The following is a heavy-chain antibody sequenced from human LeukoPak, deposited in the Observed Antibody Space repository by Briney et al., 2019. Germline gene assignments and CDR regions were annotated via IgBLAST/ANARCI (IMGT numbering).Heavy chain of an antibody. CDR2: IYPGESET. D-gene: IGHD4-17*01. V-gene: IGHV5-51*01. CDR3: ARLYGDYALDY. Sequence: GGSLRLSCAASGFTFSSYWMNWVRQMPGKGLEWMGIIYPGESETRYSPSFQGQVTISADKSITTVYLQWSSLKASDTAMYYCARLYGDYALDYWGQGTLVTVSS. J-gene: IGHJ4*02. CDR1: GFTFSSYW.